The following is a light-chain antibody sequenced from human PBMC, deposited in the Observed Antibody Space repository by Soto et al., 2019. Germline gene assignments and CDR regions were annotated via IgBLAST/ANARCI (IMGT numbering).Light chain of an antibody. CDR2: GAS. V-gene: IGKV3-20*01. CDR3: QQYGSSPRT. Sequence: EIVLTQSPGTLSLSPGERATLSCRASQSVSSSYLAWYQQKPGQAPRLLIYGASSRATGIPDRFSGSRSGTDFTLTISRLEPEDFAVYYCQQYGSSPRTFCQGTKLEIK. CDR1: QSVSSSY. J-gene: IGKJ2*01.